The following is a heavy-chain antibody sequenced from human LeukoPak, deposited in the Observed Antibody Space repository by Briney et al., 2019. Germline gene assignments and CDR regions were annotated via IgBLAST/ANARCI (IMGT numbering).Heavy chain of an antibody. D-gene: IGHD3-22*01. V-gene: IGHV4-59*01. CDR2: IYYSGST. CDR3: ARAALYYYDSSGYHPAAFDI. Sequence: SETLSLTCAVYGGSFSGYYWSWIRQPPGKGLEWIAYIYYSGSTNYNPSLKSRVTISVDTSKNQFSLKLSSVTAADTAVYYCARAALYYYDSSGYHPAAFDIWGQGTMVTVSS. J-gene: IGHJ3*02. CDR1: GGSFSGYY.